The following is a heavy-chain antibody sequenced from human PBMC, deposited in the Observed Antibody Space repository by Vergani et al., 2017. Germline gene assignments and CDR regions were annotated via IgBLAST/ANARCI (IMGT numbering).Heavy chain of an antibody. CDR3: ARAITIFGVVINYYYYMDV. Sequence: QVQLVQSGAEVKKPGSSVKVSCKASGGTFSSSAISWVRQAPGQGLEWMGGIIPIFGTANYAQKFQGRVTITADESTSTAYMELSSLRSEDTAVYYCARAITIFGVVINYYYYMDVWGKGTTVTVSS. CDR2: IIPIFGTA. D-gene: IGHD3-3*01. J-gene: IGHJ6*03. CDR1: GGTFSSSA. V-gene: IGHV1-69*12.